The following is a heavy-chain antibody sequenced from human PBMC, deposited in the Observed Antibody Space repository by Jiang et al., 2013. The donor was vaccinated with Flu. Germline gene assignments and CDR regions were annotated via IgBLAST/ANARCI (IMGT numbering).Heavy chain of an antibody. D-gene: IGHD2-15*01. CDR1: GYTFTSYY. CDR3: ARDGGLLSQYYFDY. J-gene: IGHJ4*02. CDR2: INPSGGST. V-gene: IGHV1-46*01. Sequence: SGAEVKKPGASVKVSCKASGYTFTSYYMHWVRQAPGQGLEWMGIINPSGGSTSYAQKFQGRVTMTRDTSTSTVYMELSGLRSEDTAVYYCARDGGLLSQYYFDYWGQGTLGHRLL.